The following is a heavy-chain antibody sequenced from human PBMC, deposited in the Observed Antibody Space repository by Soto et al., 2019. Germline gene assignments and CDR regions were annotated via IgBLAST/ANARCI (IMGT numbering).Heavy chain of an antibody. CDR1: GGSCSVHY. CDR3: ARGVGGYSYGGLDS. V-gene: IGHV4-34*01. J-gene: IGHJ5*01. CDR2: INHSVST. Sequence: AETRSLTCAVYGGSCSVHYWSWIRQTPGKGLEWIGEINHSVSTNYNPSFKSRVTISVDTSKNQFSLYLSSVTAADTAVIYCARGVGGYSYGGLDSWGQGTLVTVSS. D-gene: IGHD5-18*01.